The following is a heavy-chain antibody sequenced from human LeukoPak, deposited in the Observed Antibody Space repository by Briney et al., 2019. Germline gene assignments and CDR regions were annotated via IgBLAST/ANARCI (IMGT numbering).Heavy chain of an antibody. Sequence: SETLSLTCAVYGGSFSGYYWSWIRQPPGKGLEWIGEINHSGSTNYNPSLKSRVTISVDTSKNQFSLKLSSVTAADTAVYYCARVGYRSEYFDYWGQGTLVTVSS. CDR2: INHSGST. J-gene: IGHJ4*02. CDR3: ARVGYRSEYFDY. V-gene: IGHV4-34*01. CDR1: GGSFSGYY. D-gene: IGHD5-18*01.